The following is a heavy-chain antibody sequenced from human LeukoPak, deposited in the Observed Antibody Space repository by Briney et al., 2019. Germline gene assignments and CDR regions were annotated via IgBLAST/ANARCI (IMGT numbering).Heavy chain of an antibody. V-gene: IGHV4-59*01. J-gene: IGHJ4*02. CDR2: IYYGGST. D-gene: IGHD2-15*01. CDR3: ARLLAGCPGGRCRAHFDY. CDR1: GDSINSNY. Sequence: SETLSLTCSVSGDSINSNYWSWMRQPPGKGLEWIGDIYYGGSTNYNPSLKSRVSMSVDTSKNQFSLNLSSVTAADTAVYYCARLLAGCPGGRCRAHFDYWGQGTLVTVSS.